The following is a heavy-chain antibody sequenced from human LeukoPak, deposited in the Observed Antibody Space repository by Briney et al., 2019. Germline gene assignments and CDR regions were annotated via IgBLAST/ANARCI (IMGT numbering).Heavy chain of an antibody. Sequence: SETLSLTCTVSGGSISSSSYFWGWIRQPPGKGLEWIGSIYYSGSTYYNPSLKSRVTISVDTSKNQFPLKLSSVTAADTAVYYCARAGGSHAHAFDIWGQGTMVTVSS. CDR3: ARAGGSHAHAFDI. D-gene: IGHD1-26*01. CDR2: IYYSGST. V-gene: IGHV4-39*06. J-gene: IGHJ3*02. CDR1: GGSISSSSYF.